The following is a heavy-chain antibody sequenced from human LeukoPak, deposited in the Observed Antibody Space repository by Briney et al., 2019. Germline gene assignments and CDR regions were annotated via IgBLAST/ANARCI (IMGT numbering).Heavy chain of an antibody. CDR3: AELGITMIGGV. CDR2: IKQDGSEK. CDR1: GFTFGSYW. Sequence: GGSLRLSCAASGFTFGSYWMSWVRQAPGKGLEWVANIKQDGSEKNYVDSVKGRFTISRDNAENSLYLQMNSLRAEDTAVYYCAELGITMIGGVWGKGTTVTISS. V-gene: IGHV3-7*01. J-gene: IGHJ6*04. D-gene: IGHD3-10*02.